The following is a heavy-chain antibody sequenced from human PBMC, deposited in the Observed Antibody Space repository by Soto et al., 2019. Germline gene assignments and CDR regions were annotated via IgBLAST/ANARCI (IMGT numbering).Heavy chain of an antibody. V-gene: IGHV1-46*01. CDR1: GYTFTRFY. D-gene: IGHD2-2*02. Sequence: ASMKVCFKASGYTFTRFYIHWVRQAPGRGVEWIGMIIPSGGSTMYAQRFQGRVTMTRDTSTSTVYMELSSLRSEDTAVYYCARVSSSCRSTICYIGGYSWFDPWGQGTLVTVSS. CDR2: IIPSGGST. CDR3: ARVSSSCRSTICYIGGYSWFDP. J-gene: IGHJ5*02.